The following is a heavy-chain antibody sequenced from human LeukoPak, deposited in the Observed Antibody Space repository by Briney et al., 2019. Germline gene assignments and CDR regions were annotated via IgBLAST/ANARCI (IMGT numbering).Heavy chain of an antibody. CDR3: ATQVTKYSSSRPSDYDAFDI. Sequence: GASVKVSCKASGGTFSSYAISWVRQAPGQGLEWMGGIIPIFGTANYAQKFQGRVAITTDESTSTAYMELSSLRSEDTAVYYCATQVTKYSSSRPSDYDAFDIWGQGTMVTVSS. CDR1: GGTFSSYA. CDR2: IIPIFGTA. J-gene: IGHJ3*02. D-gene: IGHD6-13*01. V-gene: IGHV1-69*05.